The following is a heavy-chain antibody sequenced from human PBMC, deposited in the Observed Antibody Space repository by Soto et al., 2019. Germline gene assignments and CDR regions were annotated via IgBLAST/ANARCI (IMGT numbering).Heavy chain of an antibody. CDR1: GFTFSSYS. CDR3: ARVGFLGNYYYYMDV. Sequence: EVQLVESGGGLVKPGGSLRLSCAASGFTFSSYSMNWVHQAPGKGLEWVSSISSSSSYIYYADSVKGRFTISRDNAKNSLYLQMNSLRAEDTAVYYCARVGFLGNYYYYMDVWGKGTTVTVSS. V-gene: IGHV3-21*01. CDR2: ISSSSSYI. D-gene: IGHD2-21*01. J-gene: IGHJ6*03.